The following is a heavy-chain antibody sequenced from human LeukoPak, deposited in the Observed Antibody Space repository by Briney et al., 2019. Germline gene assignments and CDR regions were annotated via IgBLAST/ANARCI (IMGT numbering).Heavy chain of an antibody. V-gene: IGHV3-21*01. J-gene: IGHJ4*02. CDR1: GFTFSSYG. CDR2: ISSSSGYL. D-gene: IGHD1-26*01. Sequence: GRSLRLSCAASGFTFSSYGMHWVRQAPGKGLEWVALISSSSGYLYYTDSVKGRFTISRDNAKNSLYLQMNSLRAEDTAVYYCARGSEWEPLYYFDYWGQGNLVTVSS. CDR3: ARGSEWEPLYYFDY.